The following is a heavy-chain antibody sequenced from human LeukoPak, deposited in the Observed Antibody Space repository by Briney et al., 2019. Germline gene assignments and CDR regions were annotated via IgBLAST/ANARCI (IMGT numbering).Heavy chain of an antibody. CDR2: INHSGST. Sequence: SETLPLTCAVYGGSFSGYYWSWIRQPPGKGLEWIGEINHSGSTNYNPSLKSRVTISVDTSKNQFSLKLSSVTAADTAVYYCARGSFDFWSGYPDGLFDYWGQGTLVTVSS. CDR1: GGSFSGYY. D-gene: IGHD3-3*01. CDR3: ARGSFDFWSGYPDGLFDY. J-gene: IGHJ4*02. V-gene: IGHV4-34*01.